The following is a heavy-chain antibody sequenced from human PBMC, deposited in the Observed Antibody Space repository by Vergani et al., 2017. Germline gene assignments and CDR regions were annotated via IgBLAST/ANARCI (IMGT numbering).Heavy chain of an antibody. CDR1: GFTFTDYG. CDR2: VRNKEDGGTP. Sequence: VQLEESGGGVVQPGRSLRLSCRASGFTFTDYGISWVRQAPGKGLEWVGFVRNKEDGGTPDHAASVKGRFTISRDDSKAIAYLQMNSLKTEDTAVYYCTTGFPGSSCSTYWGQGTLVTVSS. V-gene: IGHV3-49*04. J-gene: IGHJ4*01. D-gene: IGHD1-26*01. CDR3: TTGFPGSSCSTY.